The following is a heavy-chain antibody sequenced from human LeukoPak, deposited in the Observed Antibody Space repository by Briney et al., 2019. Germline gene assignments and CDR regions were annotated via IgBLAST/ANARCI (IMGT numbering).Heavy chain of an antibody. CDR1: GDSVSSNSAA. D-gene: IGHD1-26*01. Sequence: SQTLSLTCAISGDSVSSNSAAWIWIRQSPSRGLEWLGRTYYRSKWYNDYAVSVKSRITITPDTSKSQFALQLNSVTPEDTAVYCCAREGEVGTTWSWLDPWGQGTLVTVSS. J-gene: IGHJ5*02. V-gene: IGHV6-1*01. CDR3: AREGEVGTTWSWLDP. CDR2: TYYRSKWYN.